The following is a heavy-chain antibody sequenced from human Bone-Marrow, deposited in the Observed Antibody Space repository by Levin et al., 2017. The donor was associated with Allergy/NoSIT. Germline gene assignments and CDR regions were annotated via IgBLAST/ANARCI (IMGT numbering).Heavy chain of an antibody. Sequence: SSETLSLTCAASGFTVSSNYMSWVRQAPGKGLEWVSVIYSGGSTYYADSVKGRFTISRDNSKNTLYLQLNSLRAEDTAVYYCARDARKAYSSGWYGWYFDLWGRGTLVTVSS. CDR1: GFTVSSNY. V-gene: IGHV3-66*02. CDR3: ARDARKAYSSGWYGWYFDL. D-gene: IGHD6-19*01. CDR2: IYSGGST. J-gene: IGHJ2*01.